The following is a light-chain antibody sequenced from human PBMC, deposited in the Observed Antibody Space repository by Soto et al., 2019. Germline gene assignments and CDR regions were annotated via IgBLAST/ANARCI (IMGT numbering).Light chain of an antibody. CDR1: QSVGSN. CDR2: GAW. J-gene: IGKJ2*01. CDR3: QQYNDWRT. Sequence: EIVMTQSPATLSVSPGERATLSCRASQSVGSNLAWYQQKPGQAPRLLIFGAWNRATDIPARFSGSGSGTEFTLIISSLQSEDYAVYYCQQYNDWRTFGQGTKLEIK. V-gene: IGKV3-15*01.